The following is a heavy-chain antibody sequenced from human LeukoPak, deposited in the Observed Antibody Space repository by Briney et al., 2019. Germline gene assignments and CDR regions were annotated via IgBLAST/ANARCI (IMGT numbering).Heavy chain of an antibody. CDR3: AKDRDTAMVPLDY. J-gene: IGHJ4*02. D-gene: IGHD5-18*01. CDR1: GFTFSSYG. CDR2: ISYDGSNK. Sequence: RAGGSLRLSCAASGFTFSSYGMHWVRQAPGKGLEWVAVISYDGSNKYYADSVKGRFTISRDNSKYTLYLQMNSLRAEDTAVYYCAKDRDTAMVPLDYWGQGTLVTVSS. V-gene: IGHV3-30*18.